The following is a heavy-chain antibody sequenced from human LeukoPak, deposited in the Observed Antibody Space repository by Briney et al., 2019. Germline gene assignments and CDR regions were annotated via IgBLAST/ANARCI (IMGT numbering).Heavy chain of an antibody. D-gene: IGHD3-10*01. Sequence: ASVKVSCKASGFTFTAYHLHWVRQAPGQGLEWMGSINLVSRTTHYAEKFQGRVTMTWDTSITTAYMDLTRLNSDDTTLYYCAKEATGSGGFDSWGQGTLVTVSA. CDR1: GFTFTAYH. CDR2: INLVSRTT. J-gene: IGHJ4*02. CDR3: AKEATGSGGFDS. V-gene: IGHV1-2*02.